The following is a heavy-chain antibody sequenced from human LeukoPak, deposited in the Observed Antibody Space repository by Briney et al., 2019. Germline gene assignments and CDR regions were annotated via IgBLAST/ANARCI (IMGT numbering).Heavy chain of an antibody. CDR2: ISGSGDRT. CDR3: AKEGYSSGWYTNNWFDP. V-gene: IGHV3-23*01. J-gene: IGHJ5*02. Sequence: GGSLRLSCAASGFTFSSYGMSWVRQAPGKGLEWVSAISGSGDRTYYADSVKGRFTISRDNSKNTLYLQMNSLRAEDTAVYYCAKEGYSSGWYTNNWFDPWGQGTLVTVSS. D-gene: IGHD6-19*01. CDR1: GFTFSSYG.